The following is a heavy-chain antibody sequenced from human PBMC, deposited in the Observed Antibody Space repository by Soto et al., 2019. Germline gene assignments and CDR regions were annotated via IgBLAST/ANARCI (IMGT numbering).Heavy chain of an antibody. V-gene: IGHV3-53*01. CDR3: ARDRVIAIFGVVDYYGMDV. CDR2: IYSGGST. Sequence: GGSLRLSCAASGFTVSSNYMSWVRQAPGKGLEWVSVIYSGGSTYYADSVKGRFTISRENSKNTLYLQMNSLRAEDTAVYYCARDRVIAIFGVVDYYGMDVWGQGTTVTVSS. CDR1: GFTVSSNY. D-gene: IGHD3-3*01. J-gene: IGHJ6*02.